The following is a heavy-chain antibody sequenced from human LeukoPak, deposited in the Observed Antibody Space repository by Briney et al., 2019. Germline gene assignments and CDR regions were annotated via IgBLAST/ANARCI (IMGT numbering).Heavy chain of an antibody. D-gene: IGHD7-27*01. CDR1: GFSLSTSEEA. Sequence: SGPTLVNLTQTPTLTSTFSGFSLSTSEEAVGWIRQPPGKALEWLALIYWHEEIHYSPSLKRRLTVTKDTAKNQVVLTVTNMDPVDTATYYCAHRSLGYFDYWGQGTLVTVCS. J-gene: IGHJ4*02. CDR3: AHRSLGYFDY. CDR2: IYWHEEI. V-gene: IGHV2-5*01.